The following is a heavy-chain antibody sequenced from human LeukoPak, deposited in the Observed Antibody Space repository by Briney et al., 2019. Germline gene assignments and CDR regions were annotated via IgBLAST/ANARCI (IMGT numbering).Heavy chain of an antibody. D-gene: IGHD6-19*01. CDR3: ARIDRIAVADDFDY. J-gene: IGHJ4*02. CDR1: GFTFSSYA. CDR2: ISYDGSNK. Sequence: TGGSLRLSCAASGFTFSSYAMHWVRQAPGKGLEWVAVISYDGSNKYYADSVKGRFTISRDNSKNTLYLQMNSLRAEDTAVYYCARIDRIAVADDFDYWGQGTLVTVSS. V-gene: IGHV3-30-3*01.